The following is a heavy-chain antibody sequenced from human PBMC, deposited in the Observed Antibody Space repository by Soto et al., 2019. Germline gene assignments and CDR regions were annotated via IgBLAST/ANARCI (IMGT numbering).Heavy chain of an antibody. Sequence: EVQLVESGGGLVQPGGSLRLSCAASGLIFSNYRMHWVRQAPGKGLVWVSCISGDGSTTNYADSVKGRFTISRDNAKNTLYLQMNSLTAEDTAVYYCARDRVGLPYWGQGTLVTVSS. CDR3: ARDRVGLPY. V-gene: IGHV3-74*01. D-gene: IGHD3-16*01. CDR2: ISGDGSTT. CDR1: GLIFSNYR. J-gene: IGHJ1*01.